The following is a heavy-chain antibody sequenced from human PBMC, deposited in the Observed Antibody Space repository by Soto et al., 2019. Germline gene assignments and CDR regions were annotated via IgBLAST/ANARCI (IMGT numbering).Heavy chain of an antibody. D-gene: IGHD3-22*01. CDR1: GGSISSGGYY. Sequence: SETLSLTCTVSGGSISSGGYYWCWIRQHPGKGLEWIGYIYYSGSTYYNPSLKSRVTISVDTSKNQFSLKLSSVTAADTAVYYCARTPYTYYYDSSGYLDYWGQGTLVTVSS. V-gene: IGHV4-31*03. CDR3: ARTPYTYYYDSSGYLDY. J-gene: IGHJ4*02. CDR2: IYYSGST.